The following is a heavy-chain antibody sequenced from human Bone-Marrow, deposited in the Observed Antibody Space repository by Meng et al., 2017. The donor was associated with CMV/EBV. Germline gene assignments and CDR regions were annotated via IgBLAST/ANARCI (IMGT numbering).Heavy chain of an antibody. J-gene: IGHJ5*02. CDR2: IYYSGST. CDR1: GGSISSSSYY. D-gene: IGHD1-7*01. CDR3: AREGITGTNMGWFDP. V-gene: IGHV4-39*07. Sequence: GSLRLSCTVSGGSISSSSYYWGWIRQPPGKGPEWIGSIYYSGSTYYNPSLKSRVTISVDTSKNQFSLKLISVTAADTAVYYCAREGITGTNMGWFDPWGQGNLVSVSS.